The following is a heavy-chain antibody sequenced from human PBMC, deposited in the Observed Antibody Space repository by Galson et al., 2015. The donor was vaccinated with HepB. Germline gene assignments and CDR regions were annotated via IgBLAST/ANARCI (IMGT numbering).Heavy chain of an antibody. Sequence: SVKVSCKASGGTFSNYVITWVRQAPGQGLEWMGRIIPMLTITKYAQNFQGRVTITADKSTGTAYMELSSLRSEDTVVYYCARHYYDSRVYTTIDAFDIWGQGTMVTVSA. V-gene: IGHV1-69*04. CDR3: ARHYYDSRVYTTIDAFDI. D-gene: IGHD3-22*01. CDR1: GGTFSNYV. CDR2: IIPMLTIT. J-gene: IGHJ3*02.